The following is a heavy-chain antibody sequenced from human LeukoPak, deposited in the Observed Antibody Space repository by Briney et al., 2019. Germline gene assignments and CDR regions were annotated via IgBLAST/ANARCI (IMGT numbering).Heavy chain of an antibody. V-gene: IGHV4-4*07. J-gene: IGHJ4*02. D-gene: IGHD6-19*01. CDR1: GGSISSYF. CDR2: ISSSGST. Sequence: KPSETLSLTCIVSGGSISSYFWSWIRQPAGKGLEWIGRISSSGSTTYNPSLKSRVTMSVDTSKNQFSLKLTSVTAADTAVYYCARNPVTGENPKFDYWGQGTLVTVSS. CDR3: ARNPVTGENPKFDY.